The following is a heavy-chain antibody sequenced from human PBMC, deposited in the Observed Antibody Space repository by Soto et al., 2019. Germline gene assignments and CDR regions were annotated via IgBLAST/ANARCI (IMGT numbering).Heavy chain of an antibody. CDR3: ARVRYCSGGSCSDAFDI. CDR1: GYTFTSYG. J-gene: IGHJ3*02. D-gene: IGHD2-15*01. V-gene: IGHV1-18*01. Sequence: ASVKVSCKASGYTFTSYGISWVRQAPGQGLEWMGWISAYNGNTNYAQKLQGRVTMTTDTSTSTAYMELRSLRSDDTAVYYCARVRYCSGGSCSDAFDIWGQGTMVTVSS. CDR2: ISAYNGNT.